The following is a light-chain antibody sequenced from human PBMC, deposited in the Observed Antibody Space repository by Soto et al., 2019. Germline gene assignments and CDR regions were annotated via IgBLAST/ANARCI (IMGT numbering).Light chain of an antibody. V-gene: IGKV4-1*01. Sequence: DIVMTQSPDSLAVSLGERATINCKSSQSVLYSSNNKNYLGWYQQKPGPTPKLLIYWASTRDSGVPDRFSGRGSGTDFTLTISSLQAEDVAVYYCQQYYSPPYPFGQGTRLEIK. CDR1: QSVLYSSNNKNY. J-gene: IGKJ2*01. CDR2: WAS. CDR3: QQYYSPPYP.